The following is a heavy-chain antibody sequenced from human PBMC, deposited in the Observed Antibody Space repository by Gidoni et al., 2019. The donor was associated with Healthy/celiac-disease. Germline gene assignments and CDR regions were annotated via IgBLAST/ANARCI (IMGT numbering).Heavy chain of an antibody. CDR3: ASRGLAYCGGDCYYYYGMDV. Sequence: QVQLVQSGAEVKKPGASVKVSCKASGYTFTSYYMHWVRQAPGQGLEWMGIINPSGGSTSYAQKFQGRVTMTRDTSTSTVYMELSSLRSEDTAVYYCASRGLAYCGGDCYYYYGMDVWGQGTTVTVSS. D-gene: IGHD2-21*02. CDR1: GYTFTSYY. CDR2: INPSGGST. V-gene: IGHV1-46*01. J-gene: IGHJ6*02.